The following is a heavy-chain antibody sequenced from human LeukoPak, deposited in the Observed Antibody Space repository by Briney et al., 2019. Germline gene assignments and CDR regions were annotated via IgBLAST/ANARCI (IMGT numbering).Heavy chain of an antibody. J-gene: IGHJ4*02. CDR2: FDPEDGET. Sequence: ASVKVSCKVSGYTLTELSMHWVRQAPGKGLEWMGGFDPEDGETIYAQKFQGRVTMTTDTSTSTAYMELRSLRSDDTAVYYCARDLAAFDSSGYYLGYWGQGTLVTVST. D-gene: IGHD3-22*01. CDR3: ARDLAAFDSSGYYLGY. V-gene: IGHV1-24*01. CDR1: GYTLTELS.